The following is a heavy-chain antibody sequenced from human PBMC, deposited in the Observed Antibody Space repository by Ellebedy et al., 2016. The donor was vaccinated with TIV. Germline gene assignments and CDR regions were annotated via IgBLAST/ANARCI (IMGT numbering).Heavy chain of an antibody. CDR3: ARGLSRRWMEGFY. Sequence: AASVKVSCKASGYTFTTYAMHWVRQAPGQRLEWMGWIKAGNGDTKDSQKFQGRVTITRDTSASTDYMELSSLRSEDTAVYYCARGLSRRWMEGFYWGQGTLVTVSS. V-gene: IGHV1-3*01. CDR1: GYTFTTYA. CDR2: IKAGNGDT. J-gene: IGHJ4*02. D-gene: IGHD3-3*01.